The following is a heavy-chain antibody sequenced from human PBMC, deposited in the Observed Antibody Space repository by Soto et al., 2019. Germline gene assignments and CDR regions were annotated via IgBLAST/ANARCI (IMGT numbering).Heavy chain of an antibody. J-gene: IGHJ6*02. CDR3: ASGTIVGATTGYYYYYGMDV. Sequence: GESLKISCKGSGYSFTSYWIGWVRQMPGKGLEWMGIIYPGDSDTRYSPSFQGQVTISADKSISTAYLQWSSLKASDTAMYYCASGTIVGATTGYYYYYGMDVWGQGTTVTVSS. CDR2: IYPGDSDT. CDR1: GYSFTSYW. V-gene: IGHV5-51*01. D-gene: IGHD1-26*01.